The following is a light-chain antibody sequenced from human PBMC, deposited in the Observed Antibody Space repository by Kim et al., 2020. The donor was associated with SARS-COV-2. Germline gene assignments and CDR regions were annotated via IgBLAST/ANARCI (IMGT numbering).Light chain of an antibody. V-gene: IGKV3-15*01. CDR1: QGVSSN. J-gene: IGKJ4*01. CDR3: QQYTSWPLT. CDR2: GAS. Sequence: VSPGERVTISCRASQGVSSNLAWYQQKPGQAPRLLIFGASTRATGIPARFSGSGSGTEFTLTVSSLQSEDFAVYSCQQYTSWPLTFGGGTKVDIK.